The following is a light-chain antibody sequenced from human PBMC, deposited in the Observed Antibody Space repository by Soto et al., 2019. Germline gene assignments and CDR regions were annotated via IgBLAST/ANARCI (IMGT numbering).Light chain of an antibody. CDR3: QQYNNWPPIT. Sequence: DIVMTQSPATLSVAPGERATSSCSASQGVSRKLAWYQHKPGQAPRLLISGASTGATGIPARFSGSGSGTEFTLTISSLQSEDFAVYYCQQYNNWPPITFGQGTRLEIK. CDR2: GAS. V-gene: IGKV3-15*01. CDR1: QGVSRK. J-gene: IGKJ5*01.